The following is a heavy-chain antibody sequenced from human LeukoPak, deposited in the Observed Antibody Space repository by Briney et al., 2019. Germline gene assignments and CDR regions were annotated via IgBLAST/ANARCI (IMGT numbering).Heavy chain of an antibody. V-gene: IGHV3-7*03. Sequence: GGSLRLSCAASGVTFGSYWMSWVRQAPGKGLEWVANIKQDGSEKYYVDSVKGRFTISRDNAKNSLYLQMNSLRAEDTAVYYCARDGRYGDYVGYWGPGTLVTVSS. CDR1: GVTFGSYW. J-gene: IGHJ4*02. D-gene: IGHD1-26*01. CDR3: ARDGRYGDYVGY. CDR2: IKQDGSEK.